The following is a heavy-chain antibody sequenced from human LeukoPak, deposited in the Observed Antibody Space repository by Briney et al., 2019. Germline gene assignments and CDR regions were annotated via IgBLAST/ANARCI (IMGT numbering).Heavy chain of an antibody. CDR2: ISAYNGNT. CDR3: ARDWWSTSGGSPYNWFDP. J-gene: IGHJ5*02. CDR1: GYTFTSYG. D-gene: IGHD2-15*01. V-gene: IGHV1-18*01. Sequence: GVSVKVSCKASGYTFTSYGISWVRQAPGQGLEWMGWISAYNGNTNYAQKLQGRVTMTTDTSTSTAYMELRSLRSDDTAVYYCARDWWSTSGGSPYNWFDPWGQGTLVTVSS.